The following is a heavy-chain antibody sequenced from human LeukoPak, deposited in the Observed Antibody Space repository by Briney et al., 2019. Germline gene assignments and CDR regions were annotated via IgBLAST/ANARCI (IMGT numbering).Heavy chain of an antibody. J-gene: IGHJ4*02. CDR2: TYYRGTT. Sequence: SETLSLTCTVSGASISSTSYYWGWIRQPPGKGLEWIGSTYYRGTTYYNPSLKSRVTISVDTSKNQFSLKLSSVTAADTALYYCASYYDSSGYFGYWGQGTLVTVSS. CDR1: GASISSTSYY. V-gene: IGHV4-39*07. CDR3: ASYYDSSGYFGY. D-gene: IGHD3-22*01.